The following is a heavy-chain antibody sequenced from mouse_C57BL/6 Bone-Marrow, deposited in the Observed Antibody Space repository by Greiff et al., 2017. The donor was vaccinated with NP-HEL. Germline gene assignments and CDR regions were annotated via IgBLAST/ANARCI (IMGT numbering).Heavy chain of an antibody. CDR1: GYTFTDYE. V-gene: IGHV1-15*01. CDR2: IDPETGGT. D-gene: IGHD2-1*01. CDR3: TRPIYYGNSFYAMDY. J-gene: IGHJ4*01. Sequence: VHLVESGAELVRPGASVTLSCKASGYTFTDYEMHWVKQTPVHGLEWIGAIDPETGGTAYNQKFKGKAILTADKSSSTAYMELRSLTSEDSAVYYCTRPIYYGNSFYAMDYWGQGTSVTVSS.